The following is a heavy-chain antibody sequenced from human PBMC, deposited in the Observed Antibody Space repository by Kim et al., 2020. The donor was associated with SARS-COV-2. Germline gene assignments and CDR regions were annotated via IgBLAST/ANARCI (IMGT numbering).Heavy chain of an antibody. J-gene: IGHJ6*02. V-gene: IGHV3-30*18. CDR1: GFTFSSYG. CDR2: ISYDGSNK. CDR3: AKGIAAAGGGRYYYYGMAL. Sequence: GGSLRLSCAASGFTFSSYGMHWVRQAPGKGLEWVAVISYDGSNKYYADSVKGRFTISRDNSKNTLYLQMNSLRAEDTAVYYCAKGIAAAGGGRYYYYGMALCGQGTTVTVSS. D-gene: IGHD6-13*01.